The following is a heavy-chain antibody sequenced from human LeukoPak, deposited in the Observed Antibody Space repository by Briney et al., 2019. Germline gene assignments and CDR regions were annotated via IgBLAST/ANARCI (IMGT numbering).Heavy chain of an antibody. Sequence: PGGSLRLSCAASGFTFNNYAMNWVRQGPGKGLEWVAVIWNDGSNKYYADSVKGRFTISRDNSKDTLYLQMNSLRAEDTAVYYCARDYCSSTSCLFDYWGQGTLVTVSS. J-gene: IGHJ4*02. CDR2: IWNDGSNK. D-gene: IGHD2-2*01. CDR3: ARDYCSSTSCLFDY. CDR1: GFTFNNYA. V-gene: IGHV3-33*08.